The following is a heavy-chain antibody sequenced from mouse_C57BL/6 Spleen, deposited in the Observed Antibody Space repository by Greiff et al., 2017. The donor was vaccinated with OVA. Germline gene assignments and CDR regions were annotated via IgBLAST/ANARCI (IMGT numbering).Heavy chain of an antibody. V-gene: IGHV1-69*01. Sequence: VQLQQPGAELVMPGASVKLSCTASGFTFTSYWMSWVQQRPGQGLEWIGEIDSSDSYINYPQKLKGRFTLTVDKSSSTAYMQLSILTSEDSAVYYCARNAYDIKGYYFYDWGQGTTLTVSS. CDR3: ARNAYDIKGYYFYD. CDR2: IDSSDSYI. CDR1: GFTFTSYW. D-gene: IGHD2-5*01. J-gene: IGHJ2*01.